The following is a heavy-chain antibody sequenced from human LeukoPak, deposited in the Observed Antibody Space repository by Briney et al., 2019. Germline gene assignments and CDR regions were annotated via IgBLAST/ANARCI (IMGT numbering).Heavy chain of an antibody. CDR3: AKDGPGAFDI. Sequence: PGRSLRLSCAASGFTFSSYGMHWVRQAPGKGLEWVAVISYDGSNKYYADSAKGRFTISRDNSKNTLYLQMNSLRAEDTAVYYCAKDGPGAFDIWGQGTMVTVSS. J-gene: IGHJ3*02. CDR2: ISYDGSNK. V-gene: IGHV3-30*18. CDR1: GFTFSSYG.